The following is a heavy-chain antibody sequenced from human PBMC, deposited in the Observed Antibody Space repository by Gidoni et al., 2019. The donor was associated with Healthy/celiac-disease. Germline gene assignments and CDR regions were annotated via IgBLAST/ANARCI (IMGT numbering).Heavy chain of an antibody. V-gene: IGHV3-30*04. CDR3: AREGVRIFGVAYNWFDP. D-gene: IGHD3-3*01. Sequence: QVQLVDSGGGVVQPGRSLSLSGAASGFTFRSYAMHWVRQAPGKGLEWVAVISDEGSNKYYADSVKGRFTSSRDNSKNTLYLQMNSLRAEDTAVYYCAREGVRIFGVAYNWFDPWGQGTLVTVSS. J-gene: IGHJ5*02. CDR2: ISDEGSNK. CDR1: GFTFRSYA.